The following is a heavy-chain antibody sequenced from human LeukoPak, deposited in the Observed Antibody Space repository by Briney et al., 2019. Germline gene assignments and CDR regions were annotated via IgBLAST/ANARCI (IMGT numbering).Heavy chain of an antibody. D-gene: IGHD3-10*01. J-gene: IGHJ5*02. CDR1: GGSISIYS. V-gene: IGHV4-59*01. CDR3: ARSPLHLWFGELLNWFDP. CDR2: IYYSGST. Sequence: PSETLSLTCSVSGGSISIYSWSWIRQPPGKGLEWIGYIYYSGSTNYNPSLKSRVTISVDTSKNQFSLKLSSVTAADTAVYYCARSPLHLWFGELLNWFDPRGQGTLVTVSS.